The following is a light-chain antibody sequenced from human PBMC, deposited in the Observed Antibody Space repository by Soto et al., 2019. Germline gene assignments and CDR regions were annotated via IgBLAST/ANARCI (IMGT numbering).Light chain of an antibody. CDR3: AAWDDSLSGPV. CDR1: SSNIGGRF. Sequence: QSVLTQPPSSSATPVPRVTISCSGSSSNIGGRFVYWYQHLPGTAPKLLIYSNNQRPSGVPDRFSGSKSGTSAFLAISGLRSGDEADYYCAAWDDSLSGPVFGGGTQLTVL. J-gene: IGLJ2*01. V-gene: IGLV1-47*02. CDR2: SNN.